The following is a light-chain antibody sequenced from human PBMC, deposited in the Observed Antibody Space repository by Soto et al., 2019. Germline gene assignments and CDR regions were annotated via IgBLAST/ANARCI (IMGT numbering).Light chain of an antibody. CDR3: QQYDKWPPT. CDR2: GAS. CDR1: QSVSRI. Sequence: EIVMTQSPATLSVSTGERTTLSCRASQSVSRILAWYQQKPGQAPRLLIYGASTRATGIPVRFSGSGSGTEFTLTISSLQSEDFAVYYCQQYDKWPPTFGQGTKVDIK. J-gene: IGKJ1*01. V-gene: IGKV3-15*01.